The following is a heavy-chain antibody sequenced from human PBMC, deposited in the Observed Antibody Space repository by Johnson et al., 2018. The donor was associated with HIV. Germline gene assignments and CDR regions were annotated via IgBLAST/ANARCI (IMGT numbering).Heavy chain of an antibody. CDR1: GFTFSSYA. D-gene: IGHD2-8*01. Sequence: QMQLVESGGGVVQPGRSLRLSCAASGFTFSSYAMHWVRQAPGNGLECVAVISYDGSNKYYADSVKGRFTISRYNSKNTLYLQMNSLRAEDTAVYYCARDQNIVLMVYAAPGAFDIWGQGTMVTVSS. CDR2: ISYDGSNK. V-gene: IGHV3-30-3*01. CDR3: ARDQNIVLMVYAAPGAFDI. J-gene: IGHJ3*02.